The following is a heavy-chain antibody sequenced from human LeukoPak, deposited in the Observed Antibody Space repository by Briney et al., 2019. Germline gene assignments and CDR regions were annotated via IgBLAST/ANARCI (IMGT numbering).Heavy chain of an antibody. J-gene: IGHJ4*02. Sequence: GASVKVSCKASGYTFTSYDINWVRQATGQGLEWMGWMNPNSGNTGYAQKFQGRVTMTRNTSISTAYMELSSLRSEDTAVYYCARTVRERYDFWSGYRKISGFDYWGQGTLVTVSS. CDR2: MNPNSGNT. D-gene: IGHD3-3*01. CDR3: ARTVRERYDFWSGYRKISGFDY. CDR1: GYTFTSYD. V-gene: IGHV1-8*01.